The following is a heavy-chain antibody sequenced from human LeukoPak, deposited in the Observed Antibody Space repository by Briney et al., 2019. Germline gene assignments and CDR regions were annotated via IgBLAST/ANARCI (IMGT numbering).Heavy chain of an antibody. V-gene: IGHV4-59*08. J-gene: IGHJ4*02. CDR2: IYYSGST. D-gene: IGHD6-13*01. Sequence: SETLSLTCTVSGGSISSYYWSWVRQPPGKGLEWIGYIYYSGSTNYNPSLKSRVTISVDTSKNQFSLKLSSVTAADTAVYYCARRSRYSSSPYDYWGQGTLVTVSS. CDR1: GGSISSYY. CDR3: ARRSRYSSSPYDY.